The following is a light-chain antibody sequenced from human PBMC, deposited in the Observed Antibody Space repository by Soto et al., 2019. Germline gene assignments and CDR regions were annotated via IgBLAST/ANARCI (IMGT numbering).Light chain of an antibody. J-gene: IGLJ2*01. CDR2: EVS. CDR3: SSYTSTNTLVL. Sequence: QSVLTQPASVSGSPGQSITISCTGTNSDIGDYNYVSWYQQHPGKAPQLMIYEVSNRPSGVSYRFSGSKSGNTASLTISGLQAEDEADYYCSSYTSTNTLVLFGGGTQLTVL. V-gene: IGLV2-14*01. CDR1: NSDIGDYNY.